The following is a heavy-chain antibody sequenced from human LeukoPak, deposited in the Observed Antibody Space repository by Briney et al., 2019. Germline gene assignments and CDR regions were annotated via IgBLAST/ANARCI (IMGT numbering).Heavy chain of an antibody. Sequence: SGGSLRLSCAASGFTFSSYSMNWVRQAPGKGLEWVSSISSSSSYIYYADSVKGRFTISRDNTKNSLYLQMNSLRAEDTAVYYCATNPRLEWLPWGQGTRVTVSS. CDR3: ATNPRLEWLP. J-gene: IGHJ5*02. CDR1: GFTFSSYS. CDR2: ISSSSSYI. V-gene: IGHV3-21*01. D-gene: IGHD3-3*01.